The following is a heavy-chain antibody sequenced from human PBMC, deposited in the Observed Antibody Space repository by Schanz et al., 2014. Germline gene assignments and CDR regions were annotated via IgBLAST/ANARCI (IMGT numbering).Heavy chain of an antibody. D-gene: IGHD3-10*01. CDR3: ARIGGSVFDY. CDR1: GFTFSSYS. Sequence: VRLVESGGGVVQPGRSLRLSCAASGFTFSSYSMNWVRQAPGKGLEWVSYISSSSSTIYYADSVKGRFTISRDNSKNSLYLQMNSLRAEDTAVYYCARIGGSVFDYWAQGTLVTVSS. J-gene: IGHJ4*02. CDR2: ISSSSSTI. V-gene: IGHV3-48*04.